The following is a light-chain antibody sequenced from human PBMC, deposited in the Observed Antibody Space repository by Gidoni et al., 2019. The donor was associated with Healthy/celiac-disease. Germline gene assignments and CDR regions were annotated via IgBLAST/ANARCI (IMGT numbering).Light chain of an antibody. CDR2: WAS. J-gene: IGKJ4*01. CDR3: QQYYSTLALT. V-gene: IGKV4-1*01. Sequence: DLLLTQVPDSLAVALGQRATINCKSSQSVLYSSNNKNYLAWYQQKPGQPPKLLIYWASTRESGVPDRFSGSGSGTDFTLTISSLQAEDVAVYYCQQYYSTLALTFGGGTKVEIK. CDR1: QSVLYSSNNKNY.